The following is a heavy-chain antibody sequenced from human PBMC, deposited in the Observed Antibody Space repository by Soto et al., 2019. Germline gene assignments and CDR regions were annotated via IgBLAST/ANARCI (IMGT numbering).Heavy chain of an antibody. J-gene: IGHJ3*02. CDR1: EFSVHNNY. V-gene: IGHV3-66*01. Sequence: GGSLRLSCAASEFSVHNNYMTWVRQAPGKGLEWVADIYSGGNTNYAQKFQERVTITRDMSTSTAYMELSSLRSEDTAVYYCAAPTIVGADEDIWGQGTMVTVSS. CDR3: AAPTIVGADEDI. CDR2: IYSGGNT. D-gene: IGHD1-26*01.